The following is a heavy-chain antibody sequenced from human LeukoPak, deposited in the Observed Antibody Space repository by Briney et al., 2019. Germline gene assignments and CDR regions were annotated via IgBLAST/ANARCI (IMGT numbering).Heavy chain of an antibody. V-gene: IGHV1-69*04. CDR2: IIPILGIA. D-gene: IGHD6-6*01. CDR3: ARLPRYSSSDY. J-gene: IGHJ4*02. CDR1: GGTFSSYA. Sequence: GASVKVSCKASGGTFSSYAISWVRQAPGQGPEWMGRIIPILGIANYAQKFQGRVTITADKSTSTAYMELSSLRSEDTAVYYCARLPRYSSSDYWGQGTLVTVSS.